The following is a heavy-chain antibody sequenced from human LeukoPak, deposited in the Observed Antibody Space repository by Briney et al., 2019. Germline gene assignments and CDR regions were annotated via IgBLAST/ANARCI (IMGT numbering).Heavy chain of an antibody. V-gene: IGHV4-59*01. CDR1: GDSISSYY. CDR3: ASRSSIWSGYQDTLYYFDS. CDR2: IYYSGST. Sequence: PSETLSLTCTVSGDSISSYYWSWIRQPPGKRLEWIGHIYYSGSTYYNPSLKSRVTISVDTSKNQFSLKLSSVTAADTAVYYCASRSSIWSGYQDTLYYFDSWGQGTLVTVSS. D-gene: IGHD3-3*01. J-gene: IGHJ4*02.